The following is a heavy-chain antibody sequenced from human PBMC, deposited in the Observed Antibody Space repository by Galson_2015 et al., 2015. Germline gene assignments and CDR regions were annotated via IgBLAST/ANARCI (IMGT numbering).Heavy chain of an antibody. CDR1: GFTFSSSA. Sequence: SLRLSCAASGFTFSSSAMNWVRQAPGKGLEWVSALSHTGSSIYYADSVKGRFTISRDNSKNTLYLHLNGLRADDTAVYYCAKDRRAVVMSAIDYWGQETQVTVSS. J-gene: IGHJ4*02. CDR3: AKDRRAVVMSAIDY. CDR2: LSHTGSSI. D-gene: IGHD2-21*02. V-gene: IGHV3-23*01.